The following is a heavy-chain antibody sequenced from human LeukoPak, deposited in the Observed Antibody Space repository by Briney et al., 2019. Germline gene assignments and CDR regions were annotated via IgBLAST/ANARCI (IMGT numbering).Heavy chain of an antibody. CDR1: GFTFSSFA. Sequence: GGSLRLSCAASGFTFSSFARNWVRQAPGTGLEWVSSISGSGDNTYYADSVKGRFTISRDNSKNMLYLQMNSLRGEDTALYYCAKDFYSGSYYYFDYWGQGTLVTVSS. CDR3: AKDFYSGSYYYFDY. J-gene: IGHJ4*02. CDR2: ISGSGDNT. D-gene: IGHD1-26*01. V-gene: IGHV3-23*01.